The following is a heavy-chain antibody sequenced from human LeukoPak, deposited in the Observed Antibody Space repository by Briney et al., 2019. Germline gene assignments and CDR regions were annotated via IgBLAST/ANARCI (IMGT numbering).Heavy chain of an antibody. CDR2: MNSDGSWT. J-gene: IGHJ4*02. CDR3: VSFYETY. V-gene: IGHV3-74*01. CDR1: GNYW. D-gene: IGHD2/OR15-2a*01. Sequence: GGSLRLSCAAAGNYWMHWVRQAPGKGLVWVSHMNSDGSWTSYADSVKGRFTISKDNAKNTVYLQMTSLRAEDTAVYYCVSFYETYWGRGTLVTVSS.